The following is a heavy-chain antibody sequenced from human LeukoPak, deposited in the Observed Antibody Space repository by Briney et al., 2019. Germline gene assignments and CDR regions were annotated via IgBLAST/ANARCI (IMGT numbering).Heavy chain of an antibody. CDR2: ISSSGGST. CDR3: AKHADGSGRPRAGFDH. V-gene: IGHV3-23*01. Sequence: GGSLRLSCAASGFTFNYAMTWARQPPGKGLEWVSAISSSGGSTYYADSVKGRFTISKDNSKNTLYLLMSSLRPEDTAVYYCAKHADGSGRPRAGFDHWGQGTLVTVSS. D-gene: IGHD3-22*01. CDR1: GFTFNYA. J-gene: IGHJ4*02.